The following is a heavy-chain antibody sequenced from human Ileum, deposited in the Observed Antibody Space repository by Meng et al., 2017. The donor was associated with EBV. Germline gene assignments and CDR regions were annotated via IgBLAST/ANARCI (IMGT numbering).Heavy chain of an antibody. J-gene: IGHJ4*02. CDR1: GGSISRSDW. D-gene: IGHD3-22*01. V-gene: IGHV4-4*02. CDR2: TSHSGST. CDR3: ASSDYYRSDY. Sequence: QVQLQESGPGLVTPSETLSLTCAVSGGSISRSDWWSWVRQPPGKGLEWIGETSHSGSTNYSPSLKGRVTISLDKSKNQLSLKLNSVTAADTAVYYCASSDYYRSDYWGQGTLVTVSS.